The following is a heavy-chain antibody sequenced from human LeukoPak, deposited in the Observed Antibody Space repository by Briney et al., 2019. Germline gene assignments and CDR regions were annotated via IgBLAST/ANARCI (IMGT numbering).Heavy chain of an antibody. CDR1: GGSISTSSYY. CDR2: IYYSGTT. Sequence: PSETLSLTCTVSGGSISTSSYYWGWIRQSPGKGLEWIGSIYYSGTTYYNPSLKSRVTISVDTSKNQFSLKLSSVTAADTAVYYCARAGSIAALVDYWGQGTLVTVSS. J-gene: IGHJ4*02. V-gene: IGHV4-39*07. D-gene: IGHD6-6*01. CDR3: ARAGSIAALVDY.